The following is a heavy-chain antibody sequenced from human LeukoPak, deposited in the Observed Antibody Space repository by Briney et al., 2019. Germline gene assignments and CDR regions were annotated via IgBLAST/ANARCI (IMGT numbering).Heavy chain of an antibody. V-gene: IGHV3-48*01. CDR1: GFTFSSYS. CDR2: ISSSSSTI. D-gene: IGHD3-3*01. J-gene: IGHJ4*02. Sequence: GGSLRLSCAASGFTFSSYSMNRVRQAPGKGLEWVSYISSSSSTIYYADSVKGRFTISRDNAKNSLYLQMNSLRAEDTAVYYCARELRFLEWLPFDYWGQGTLVTVSS. CDR3: ARELRFLEWLPFDY.